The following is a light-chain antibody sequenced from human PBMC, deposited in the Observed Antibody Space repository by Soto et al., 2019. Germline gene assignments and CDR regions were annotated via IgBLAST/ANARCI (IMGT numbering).Light chain of an antibody. J-gene: IGLJ1*01. CDR3: SSYTSGSTPLYV. Sequence: SVLTQPASVSGSPGQSITISCTGTSSDVGGYNYVSWYQQHPGKAPKLMIYDVSNRPSGVSNRFSGSKSGNTASLTISGLQAEDEADYYCSSYTSGSTPLYVFGTGTKVTVL. CDR2: DVS. CDR1: SSDVGGYNY. V-gene: IGLV2-14*01.